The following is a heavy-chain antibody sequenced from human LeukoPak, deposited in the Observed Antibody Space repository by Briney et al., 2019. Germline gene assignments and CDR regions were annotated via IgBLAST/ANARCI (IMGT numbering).Heavy chain of an antibody. CDR2: TYYRSKWYN. Sequence: SGPGLVKPSQTLSLTCAISGDSVSTNSAAWNWIRQSPSRGLEWLRRTYYRSKWYNDYAVSVKSRITINPDTSKNQFSLQLNSVSPEDTAVYYCARGRPRLTYYYGSGSYLDYWGQGTLVTVSS. D-gene: IGHD3-10*01. V-gene: IGHV6-1*01. J-gene: IGHJ4*02. CDR3: ARGRPRLTYYYGSGSYLDY. CDR1: GDSVSTNSAA.